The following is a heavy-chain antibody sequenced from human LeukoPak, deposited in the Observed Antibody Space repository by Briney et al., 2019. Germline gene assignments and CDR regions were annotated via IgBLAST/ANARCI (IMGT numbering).Heavy chain of an antibody. Sequence: PGGSLRLSCAASGFTFSSYWMSWVRQAPGKGLEWVANIKQDGSEKYYVDSVKGRFTISRDNAKNSLYLQMNSLRAEDTAVYYCARLRGYSGYDKWFDPWGQGTLVTVSS. CDR3: ARLRGYSGYDKWFDP. CDR2: IKQDGSEK. V-gene: IGHV3-7*03. J-gene: IGHJ5*02. D-gene: IGHD5-12*01. CDR1: GFTFSSYW.